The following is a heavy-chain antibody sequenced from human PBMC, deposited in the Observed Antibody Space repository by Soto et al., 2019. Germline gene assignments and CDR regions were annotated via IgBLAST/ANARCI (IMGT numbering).Heavy chain of an antibody. CDR1: GFTFSSYA. V-gene: IGHV3-23*01. D-gene: IGHD3-10*01. Sequence: GGSLRLSCAASGFTFSSYAMSWVRQAPGKGLEWVSAISGSGGSTYYADSVKGRFTISRDNAKNXLYLXMNSLRXXDXAVXXXXKSTRTSSKRSGPFDYWGQGTLVTVSS. J-gene: IGHJ4*02. CDR2: ISGSGGST. CDR3: XKSTRTSSKRSGPFDY.